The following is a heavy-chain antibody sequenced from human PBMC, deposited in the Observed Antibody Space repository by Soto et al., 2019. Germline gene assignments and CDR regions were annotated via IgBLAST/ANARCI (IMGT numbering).Heavy chain of an antibody. J-gene: IGHJ4*02. Sequence: HPGGSLRLSCAASGFTFSSYGMHWVRQAPGKGLEWVAVISYDGSNKYYADSVKGRFTISRDNSKNTLYLQMNSLRAEDTAVYYCAKHLHYGVTSYFDYWGQGTLVTVSS. CDR2: ISYDGSNK. CDR3: AKHLHYGVTSYFDY. V-gene: IGHV3-30*18. CDR1: GFTFSSYG. D-gene: IGHD4-17*01.